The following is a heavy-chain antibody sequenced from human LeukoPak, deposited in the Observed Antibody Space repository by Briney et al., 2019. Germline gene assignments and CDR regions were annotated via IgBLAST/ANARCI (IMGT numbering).Heavy chain of an antibody. D-gene: IGHD3-22*01. V-gene: IGHV3-15*01. CDR3: TTDLSELDDSGYYAKYFHH. J-gene: IGHJ1*01. CDR2: IKSKTDGGTI. CDR1: GFTFSNAW. Sequence: GGSLRLSCAASGFTFSNAWMTWVRQAPGKGLEWVGRIKSKTDGGTIDYAAPVKGRFTISRDDSKDTLFLQMNSLETEDTAVYYCTTDLSELDDSGYYAKYFHHWGQGTLVSVSS.